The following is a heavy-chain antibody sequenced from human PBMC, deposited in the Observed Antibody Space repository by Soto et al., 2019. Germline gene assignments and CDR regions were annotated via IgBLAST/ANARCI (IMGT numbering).Heavy chain of an antibody. CDR2: INPNSGGT. Sequence: GASVKVSCKASGYTFTGYYMHWVRQAPGQGLEWMGWINPNSGGTGYAQKFQGRVTMTRNTSISTAYMELSSLRSEDTAVYYCARGAGPRPYYDFWSGYSSPSYYYYYGMDVWGQGTTVTVSS. V-gene: IGHV1-8*02. CDR1: GYTFTGYY. CDR3: ARGAGPRPYYDFWSGYSSPSYYYYYGMDV. J-gene: IGHJ6*02. D-gene: IGHD3-3*01.